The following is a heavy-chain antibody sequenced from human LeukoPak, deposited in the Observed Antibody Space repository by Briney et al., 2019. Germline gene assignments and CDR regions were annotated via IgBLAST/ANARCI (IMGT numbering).Heavy chain of an antibody. D-gene: IGHD2-8*02. Sequence: AASVKVSCKASGYTFTTYDINWVRQATGQGLEWMGWMIPNSANTGYAQKFQGRVTITRNTSISTAYMELNSLRSDDTAVYYCARARLVRGPVTPLYYFDYWGQGVLVTVSS. J-gene: IGHJ4*02. CDR3: ARARLVRGPVTPLYYFDY. CDR2: MIPNSANT. V-gene: IGHV1-8*01. CDR1: GYTFTTYD.